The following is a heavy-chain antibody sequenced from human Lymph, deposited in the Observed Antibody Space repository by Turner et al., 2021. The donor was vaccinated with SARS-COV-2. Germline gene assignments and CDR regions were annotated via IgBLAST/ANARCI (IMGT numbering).Heavy chain of an antibody. D-gene: IGHD3-22*01. CDR3: ARVGSAVVPYYYYGMDV. V-gene: IGHV1-69*01. CDR1: GGTFSNHV. J-gene: IGHJ6*02. Sequence: QVQLVQSGTEVKKPGSSVKVSCKASGGTFSNHVISWVRQAPGQGLEWMGGIIPMFGTANYAQKFQGRVTITADESTSTAYMELSSLRSDDTAVYYCARVGSAVVPYYYYGMDVWGQGTTVTVSS. CDR2: IIPMFGTA.